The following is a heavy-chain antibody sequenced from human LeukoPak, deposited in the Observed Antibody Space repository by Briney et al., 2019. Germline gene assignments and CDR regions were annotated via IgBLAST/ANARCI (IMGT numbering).Heavy chain of an antibody. D-gene: IGHD3-10*01. V-gene: IGHV3-30-3*01. CDR3: ARDFRGVIITFGGFDP. CDR2: ISYDGSNK. CDR1: GFTFSSYA. J-gene: IGHJ5*02. Sequence: PGGSLRLSCAASGFTFSSYAMHWVRQAPGKGLEWVAVISYDGSNKYYADSVKGRFTISRDNSKNTLYLQMNSLRAEDTAVYYCARDFRGVIITFGGFDPWGQGTLVTVSS.